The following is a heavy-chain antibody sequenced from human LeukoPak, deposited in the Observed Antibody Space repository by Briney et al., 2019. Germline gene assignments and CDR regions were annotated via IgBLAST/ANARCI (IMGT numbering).Heavy chain of an antibody. Sequence: SETLSLTSAVYGGSFSGYYWSWIRQPPGKGLEWIGEINHSGSTNYNPSLKSRVTISVDTSKNQFSLKLSSVTAADTAVYYCARIGTTLSKLGRLFFCGQGTLVTVSS. CDR3: ARIGTTLSKLGRLFF. CDR1: GGSFSGYY. CDR2: INHSGST. D-gene: IGHD4-17*01. J-gene: IGHJ4*02. V-gene: IGHV4-34*01.